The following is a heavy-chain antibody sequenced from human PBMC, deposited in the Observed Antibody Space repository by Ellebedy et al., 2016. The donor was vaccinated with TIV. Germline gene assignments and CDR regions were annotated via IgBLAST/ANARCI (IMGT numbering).Heavy chain of an antibody. J-gene: IGHJ2*01. CDR3: AGRYFDL. V-gene: IGHV3-7*01. CDR1: GFTFSSYA. CDR2: IKQDGSEK. Sequence: GGSLRLSXAASGFTFSSYAMHWVRQAPGKGLEWVANIKQDGSEKYYVNSVKGRFTVSRDNAKNSLYLQMNSLRAEDTAVYYCAGRYFDLWGRGTLVTVSS.